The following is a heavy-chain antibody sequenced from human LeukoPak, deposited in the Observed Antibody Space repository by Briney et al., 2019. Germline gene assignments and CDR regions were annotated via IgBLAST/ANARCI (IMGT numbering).Heavy chain of an antibody. CDR3: TPDSYYDILTGYYISY. D-gene: IGHD3-9*01. CDR2: ISSSISTI. J-gene: IGHJ4*02. Sequence: GGSLRLSCSASGFTCSSYSMNWVRQAPGKGREGVSYISSSISTIDYAYSGKGRFTISRDNANNSLYMKMNSLKTEDTAVYYCTPDSYYDILTGYYISYWGQGTLVTVSS. CDR1: GFTCSSYS. V-gene: IGHV3-48*01.